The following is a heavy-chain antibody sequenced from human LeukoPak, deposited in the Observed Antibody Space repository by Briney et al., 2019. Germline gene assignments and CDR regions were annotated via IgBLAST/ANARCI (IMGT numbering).Heavy chain of an antibody. D-gene: IGHD3-3*01. CDR3: ARDRDFWSASDY. Sequence: ASVKVSCTASGYTFTSYGISWVRQAPGQGLEWMGWISAYNGNTNYAQKLQGRVTMTTDTSTSTAYMELRSLRSDDTAVYYCARDRDFWSASDYWGQGTLVTVSS. J-gene: IGHJ4*02. CDR2: ISAYNGNT. V-gene: IGHV1-18*01. CDR1: GYTFTSYG.